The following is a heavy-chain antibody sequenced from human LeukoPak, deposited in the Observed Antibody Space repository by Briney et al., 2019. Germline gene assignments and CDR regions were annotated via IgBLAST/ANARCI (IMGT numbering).Heavy chain of an antibody. V-gene: IGHV1-24*01. CDR1: RYTLTELS. D-gene: IGHD5-18*01. CDR2: FDPEDGET. J-gene: IGHJ3*02. CDR3: AAVDTARDAFDI. Sequence: ASVKVSCKVSRYTLTELSMHWVRQAPGKGLEWMGGFDPEDGETIYAQKFQGRVTMTEDTSTDTAYMELSSLRSEDTAVYYCAAVDTARDAFDIWGQGTMVTVSS.